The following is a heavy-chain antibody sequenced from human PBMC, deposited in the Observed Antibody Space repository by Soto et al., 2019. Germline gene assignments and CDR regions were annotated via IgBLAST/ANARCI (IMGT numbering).Heavy chain of an antibody. CDR1: GGSFSGYY. CDR3: ARELGYCSSTSCYYYGMDV. J-gene: IGHJ6*02. CDR2: INHSGST. D-gene: IGHD2-2*01. Sequence: PSETLSLTCAVYGGSFSGYYWSWIRQPPGKGLEWIGEINHSGSTNYNPSLKSRVTISVDTSKNQFSLKLSSVTAADTAVYYCARELGYCSSTSCYYYGMDVWGQGTTVTVSS. V-gene: IGHV4-34*01.